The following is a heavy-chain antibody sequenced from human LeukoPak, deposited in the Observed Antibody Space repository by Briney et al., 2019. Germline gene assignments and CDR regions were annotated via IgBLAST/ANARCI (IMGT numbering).Heavy chain of an antibody. D-gene: IGHD3-22*01. CDR2: VGHEDGTT. J-gene: IGHJ4*02. CDR1: GYTLTELS. CDR3: ATGAIVFDY. V-gene: IGHV1-24*01. Sequence: GASVKVSCKVSGYTLTELSMHWVRQAPGKGPEWMGSVGHEDGTTIHAQKFQGRFNMTVDTATDTAYMEMSSLMSEDTATYYCATGAIVFDYWGQGTLVTVSS.